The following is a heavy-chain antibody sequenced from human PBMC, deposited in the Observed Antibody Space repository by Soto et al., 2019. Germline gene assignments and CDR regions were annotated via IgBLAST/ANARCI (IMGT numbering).Heavy chain of an antibody. CDR1: GYTFTSYA. J-gene: IGHJ5*02. CDR2: INTNTGNP. CDR3: ARVWNDGNWFDP. V-gene: IGHV7-4-1*01. D-gene: IGHD1-1*01. Sequence: QVQLVQSGSELRKPGASVKVSCKASGYTFTSYAVNWVRQAPGQGLEWMGWINTNTGNPTYAQGFTGRFVFSLDTYVSTAYLQIFSLKAEDTAVYYCARVWNDGNWFDPWGQGTLVTVSS.